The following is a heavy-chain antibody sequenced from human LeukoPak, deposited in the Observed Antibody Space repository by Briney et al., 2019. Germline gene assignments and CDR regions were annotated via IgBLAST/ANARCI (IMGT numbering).Heavy chain of an antibody. CDR3: ARRSPSADAFDI. CDR2: INTKTGTP. V-gene: IGHV7-4-1*02. CDR1: GSTFTDYY. J-gene: IGHJ3*02. Sequence: ASVKVSCKASGSTFTDYYMHWVRQAPGQGLEWMGWINTKTGTPTYAQGFTGRFVFSLDISVTTAYLQISNLKAEDTAFYYCARRSPSADAFDIWGQGTMVTVSS.